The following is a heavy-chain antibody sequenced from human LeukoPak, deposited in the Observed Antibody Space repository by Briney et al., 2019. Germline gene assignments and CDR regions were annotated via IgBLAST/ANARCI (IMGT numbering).Heavy chain of an antibody. J-gene: IGHJ6*03. D-gene: IGHD6-13*01. CDR2: IVVGSGNT. Sequence: SVKVSCKASGFTLTSSAVQWVRQARGQRLEWIGWIVVGSGNTNYAQKFQERVTITRDMSTSTAYMELSSLRSEDTAVYYCAADHRSGSSWLFRYYYMDVWGKGTTVTVSS. CDR1: GFTLTSSA. V-gene: IGHV1-58*01. CDR3: AADHRSGSSWLFRYYYMDV.